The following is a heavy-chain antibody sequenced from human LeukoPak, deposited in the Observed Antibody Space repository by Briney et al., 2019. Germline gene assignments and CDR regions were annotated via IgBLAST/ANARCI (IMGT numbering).Heavy chain of an antibody. V-gene: IGHV4-59*08. D-gene: IGHD3-3*01. Sequence: PSETLSLTCTVSGGSIGSYYWSWIRQPPGKGLEWIGYIYYSGSTNYNPSLKSRVTISVDTSKNQFSLKLSSVTAADTAVYYCARHTGIIGSAFDIWGQGTMVTVSS. CDR1: GGSIGSYY. CDR2: IYYSGST. J-gene: IGHJ3*02. CDR3: ARHTGIIGSAFDI.